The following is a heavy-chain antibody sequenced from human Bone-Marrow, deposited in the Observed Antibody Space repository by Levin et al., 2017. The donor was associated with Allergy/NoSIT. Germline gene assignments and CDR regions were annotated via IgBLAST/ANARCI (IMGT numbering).Heavy chain of an antibody. CDR2: IYYSGST. V-gene: IGHV4-31*03. D-gene: IGHD2-21*02. J-gene: IGHJ5*02. Sequence: SETLSLTCTVSGGSISSGGYYWSWIRQHPGKGLEWIGYIYYSGSTYYNPSLKSRVTISVDTSKNQFSLKLSSVTAADTAVYYCARGGFSNIVVVTAELWGVVDWFDPWGQGTLVTVSS. CDR1: GGSISSGGYY. CDR3: ARGGFSNIVVVTAELWGVVDWFDP.